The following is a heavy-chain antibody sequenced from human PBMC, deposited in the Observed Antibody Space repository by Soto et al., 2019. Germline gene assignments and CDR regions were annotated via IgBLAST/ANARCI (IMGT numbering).Heavy chain of an antibody. CDR1: GFTFSSYG. CDR2: VLGGGDTT. Sequence: GGSLRLSCAASGFTFSSYGMHWVRQAPGKGLEWVSGVLGGGDTTYYVDSVKGRFTISRDNSKNTPYLQMNSLRAEDTAVYYCAKSSGSYYSGHYYYYYGMDVWGQGTTVTVSS. D-gene: IGHD3-10*01. J-gene: IGHJ6*02. CDR3: AKSSGSYYSGHYYYYYGMDV. V-gene: IGHV3-NL1*01.